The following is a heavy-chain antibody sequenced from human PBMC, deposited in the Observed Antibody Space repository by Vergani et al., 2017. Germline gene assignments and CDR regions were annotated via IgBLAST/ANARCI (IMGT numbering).Heavy chain of an antibody. J-gene: IGHJ4*02. CDR1: GGTFSSYA. V-gene: IGHV1-69*01. D-gene: IGHD6-6*01. CDR2: IIPIFGTA. Sequence: QVQLVQSGAEVKKPGSSVKVSCKASGGTFSSYAISWVRQAPGQGLEWMGGIIPIFGTANYAQKFQGRVTITADESTSTAYMELSSLRSEDTSLYYCASVSSSRGKSYYEDYWGQGTLVTVSS. CDR3: ASVSSSRGKSYYEDY.